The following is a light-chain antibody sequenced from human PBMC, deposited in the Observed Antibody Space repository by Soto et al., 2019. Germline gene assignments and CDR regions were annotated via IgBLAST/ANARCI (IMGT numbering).Light chain of an antibody. CDR2: AAS. CDR1: QSFTRY. J-gene: IGKJ3*01. V-gene: IGKV1-27*01. CDR3: QQYDSEPFT. Sequence: EMQMTQSPATLSASGGERATISCRATQSFTRYLAWYQQKVGNVPKFLMYAASNWASGVPPRFSGSGSGTDFTLTISSLEPEDVAAYYCQQYDSEPFTFGPGTKVDIK.